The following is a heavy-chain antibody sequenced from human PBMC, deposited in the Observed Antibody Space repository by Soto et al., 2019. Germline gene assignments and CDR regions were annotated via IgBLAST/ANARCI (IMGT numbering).Heavy chain of an antibody. CDR1: GGSVSSGSYY. D-gene: IGHD3-10*02. J-gene: IGHJ5*02. V-gene: IGHV4-61*01. CDR2: IHYSGST. Sequence: QVQLQESGPGLVKPSETLSLTCTASGGSVSSGSYYWSWIRQPPGKGLEWIGYIHYSGSTNYNPSLRSRVTISVGTSKNQFLLKLSSVPAADTAVYYCARHVSSGDWFDPWGQGTLVTVSS. CDR3: ARHVSSGDWFDP.